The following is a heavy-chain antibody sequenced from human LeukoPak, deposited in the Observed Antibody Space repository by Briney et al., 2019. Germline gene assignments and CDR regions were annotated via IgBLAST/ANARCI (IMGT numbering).Heavy chain of an antibody. Sequence: KVSCKASGGTFSSYAISWVRQMPGKGLEWMGIIYPGDSDTRYSPSFQGQVTISADKSISTAYLQWSSLKASDTAMYYCARHTVMGAFDIWGQGTMVTVSS. D-gene: IGHD4-17*01. V-gene: IGHV5-51*01. CDR1: GGTFSSYA. CDR3: ARHTVMGAFDI. CDR2: IYPGDSDT. J-gene: IGHJ3*02.